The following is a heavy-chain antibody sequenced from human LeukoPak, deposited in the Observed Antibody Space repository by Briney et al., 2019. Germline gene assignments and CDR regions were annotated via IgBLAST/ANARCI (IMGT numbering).Heavy chain of an antibody. CDR2: IYYSGST. J-gene: IGHJ4*02. V-gene: IGHV4-39*07. CDR1: DDSISSYY. D-gene: IGHD2-2*01. Sequence: SETLSLTCIVSDDSISSYYWGWIRQPPGKGLEWIGSIYYSGSTYYNPSLKSRVTISVDTSKNQFSLKLSSVTAADTAVYYCAKRYCSSTTCYDDRGAFDYWGQGTLVTVSS. CDR3: AKRYCSSTTCYDDRGAFDY.